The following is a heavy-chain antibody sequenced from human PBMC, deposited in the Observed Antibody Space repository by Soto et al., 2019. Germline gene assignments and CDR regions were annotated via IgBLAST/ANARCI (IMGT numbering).Heavy chain of an antibody. V-gene: IGHV4-59*01. CDR3: AREWSAFDY. D-gene: IGHD2-15*01. CDR1: GVSITRYK. J-gene: IGHJ4*02. Sequence: QVQLQESGPGLVKPSETLSLTCTVSGVSITRYKWTWIRQSPGKGLEWIAYMYSSGSSSYNPSLKSRATISMDTLRNQYSLQLNSAPAADTAVYYCAREWSAFDYGGQGILVTVSS. CDR2: MYSSGSS.